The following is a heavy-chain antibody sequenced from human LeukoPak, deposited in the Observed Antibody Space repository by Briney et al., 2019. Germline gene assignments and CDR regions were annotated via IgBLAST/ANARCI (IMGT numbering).Heavy chain of an antibody. J-gene: IGHJ5*02. CDR2: IHPNSGGT. CDR1: GYTFTGCY. D-gene: IGHD2-15*01. Sequence: ASVKVSCTASGYTFTGCYVNWVRQAPGQGLEWMGWIHPNSGGTFYAQKFQGRVTMTRDTSITTAYMELNRLTYDDTAMYYCARTPLKAASSPGNWFDPWGQGTLLTVSS. CDR3: ARTPLKAASSPGNWFDP. V-gene: IGHV1-2*02.